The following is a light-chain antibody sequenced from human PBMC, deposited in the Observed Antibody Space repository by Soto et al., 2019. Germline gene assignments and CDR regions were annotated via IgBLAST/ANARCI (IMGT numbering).Light chain of an antibody. CDR1: QSISAN. CDR2: AAS. J-gene: IGKJ2*03. V-gene: IGKV3D-15*01. Sequence: EIVLTQSPATLSVSPGERVTLSCKASQSISANLAWYQQKPGQAPRLLIYAASIRVIGIPARFSGSGSGTEFTLTITSLQSEDSAVYYCQHYYSWPYSFGQGTKLE. CDR3: QHYYSWPYS.